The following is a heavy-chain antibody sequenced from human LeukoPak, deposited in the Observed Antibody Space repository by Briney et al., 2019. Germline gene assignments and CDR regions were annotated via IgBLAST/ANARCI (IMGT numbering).Heavy chain of an antibody. CDR3: ARGGGSGWYGAFDI. CDR1: GGSFSGYY. J-gene: IGHJ3*02. CDR2: INHSGST. D-gene: IGHD6-19*01. V-gene: IGHV4-34*01. Sequence: TSSETLSLTCAVYGGSFSGYYWSWIRQPPGKGLEWIGEINHSGSTNYNPSLKSRVTISVDTSKNQFSLKLSSVTAADTAVYYCARGGGSGWYGAFDIWGQGTMVTVSS.